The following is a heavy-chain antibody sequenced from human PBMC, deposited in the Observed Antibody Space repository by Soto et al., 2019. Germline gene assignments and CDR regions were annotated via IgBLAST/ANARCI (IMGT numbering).Heavy chain of an antibody. CDR2: IYYSGNT. CDR3: SRLSNGTPEDY. J-gene: IGHJ4*02. D-gene: IGHD2-8*01. Sequence: PSETLSLTCSVSGDYISNRNYHWGWTRQPPGKGLEWIGSIYYSGNTYYNPSLKSQVTISADTSKNQFSLKVDSVTATDTDIYYCSRLSNGTPEDYWGEGTLVTVSS. V-gene: IGHV4-39*01. CDR1: GDYISNRNYH.